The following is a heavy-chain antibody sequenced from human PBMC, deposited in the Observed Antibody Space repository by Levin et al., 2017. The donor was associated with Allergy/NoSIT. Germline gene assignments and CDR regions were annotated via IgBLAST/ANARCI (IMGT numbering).Heavy chain of an antibody. CDR2: INSDGTNT. Sequence: GGSLRLSCAASGFTFRNFYMHWVRQAPGKGLVWVSHINSDGTNTNYADSVKGRFTFSRDNAKNTLYPQMNNLRVEDSAVYYCARGGCSSTSCLDYWGQGILVTVSS. CDR3: ARGGCSSTSCLDY. J-gene: IGHJ4*02. V-gene: IGHV3-74*01. CDR1: GFTFRNFY. D-gene: IGHD2-2*01.